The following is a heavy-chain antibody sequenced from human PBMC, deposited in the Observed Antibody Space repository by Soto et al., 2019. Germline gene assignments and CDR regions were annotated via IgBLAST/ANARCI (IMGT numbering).Heavy chain of an antibody. CDR2: IKSKTDGGTT. Sequence: NPGGSLRLSCAASGFTFSNAWMSWVRQAPGKGLEWVGRIKSKTDGGTTDYAAPVKGRFTISRDDSKNTLYLQMNSLKTEDTAVYYCTTDAGWDYYYGMDVWGQGTTVTVSS. CDR1: GFTFSNAW. CDR3: TTDAGWDYYYGMDV. J-gene: IGHJ6*02. V-gene: IGHV3-15*01.